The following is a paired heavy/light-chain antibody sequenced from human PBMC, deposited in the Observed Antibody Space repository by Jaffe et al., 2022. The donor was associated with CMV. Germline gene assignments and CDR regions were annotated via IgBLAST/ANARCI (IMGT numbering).Light chain of an antibody. CDR3: QQYGSSLMYT. CDR1: QSVSSSY. J-gene: IGKJ2*01. Sequence: EIVLTQSPGTLSLSPGERATLSCRASQSVSSSYLAWYQQKPGQAPRLLIYGASSRATGIPDRFSGSGSGTDFTLTISRLEPEDFAVYYCQQYGSSLMYTFGQGTKLEIK. V-gene: IGKV3-20*01. CDR2: GAS.
Heavy chain of an antibody. CDR3: ARGHYDILTGYYNYYYYYYMDV. J-gene: IGHJ6*03. V-gene: IGHV4-34*01. D-gene: IGHD3-9*01. CDR1: GGSFSGYY. CDR2: INHSGST. Sequence: QVQLQQWGAGLLKPSETLSLTCAVYGGSFSGYYWSWIRQPPGKGLEWIGEINHSGSTNYNPSLKSRVTISVDTSKNQFSLKLSSVTAADTAVYYCARGHYDILTGYYNYYYYYYMDVWGKGTTVTVSS.